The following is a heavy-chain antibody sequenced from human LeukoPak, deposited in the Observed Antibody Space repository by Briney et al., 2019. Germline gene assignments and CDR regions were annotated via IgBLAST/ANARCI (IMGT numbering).Heavy chain of an antibody. D-gene: IGHD2-15*01. CDR1: GGSFSDYY. Sequence: SETLSLTCAVYGGSFSDYYWTWIRQPPGKGLEWIGEINHSGSTNYNPSLKSRVTISVDTSKNQFSPKLSSVTAADTAVYYCARWVVAADYYYYMDVWGKGTTVTVSS. CDR2: INHSGST. CDR3: ARWVVAADYYYYMDV. J-gene: IGHJ6*03. V-gene: IGHV4-34*01.